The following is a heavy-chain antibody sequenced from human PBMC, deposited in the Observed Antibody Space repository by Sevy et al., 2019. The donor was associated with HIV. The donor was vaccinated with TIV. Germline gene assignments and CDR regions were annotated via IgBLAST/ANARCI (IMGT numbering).Heavy chain of an antibody. J-gene: IGHJ6*02. CDR2: INSDGSST. CDR3: ARGRGGIGDYYGMDV. D-gene: IGHD2-15*01. CDR1: GFTFSSYW. V-gene: IGHV3-74*01. Sequence: GGSLRLSCAASGFTFSSYWMHWARQAPGKGLVWVSRINSDGSSTSYADSVKGRFTISRDNAKNTLYLQMNSLRAEDTAVYYCARGRGGIGDYYGMDVWGQRTTVTVSS.